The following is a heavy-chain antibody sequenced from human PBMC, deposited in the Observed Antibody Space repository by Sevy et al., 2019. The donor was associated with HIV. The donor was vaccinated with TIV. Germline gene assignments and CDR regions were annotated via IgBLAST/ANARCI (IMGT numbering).Heavy chain of an antibody. D-gene: IGHD3-9*01. CDR2: IRYDGSNK. J-gene: IGHJ6*02. CDR1: GFTFSSYG. CDR3: AKDEYYDILTGYYNPHYYGMDV. V-gene: IGHV3-30*02. Sequence: EGSLRLSCAASGFTFSSYGMHWVRQAPGKGLEWVAFIRYDGSNKYYADSVKGRFTISRDNSKNTLYLQMNSLRAEDTAVYYCAKDEYYDILTGYYNPHYYGMDVWGQGTTVTVSS.